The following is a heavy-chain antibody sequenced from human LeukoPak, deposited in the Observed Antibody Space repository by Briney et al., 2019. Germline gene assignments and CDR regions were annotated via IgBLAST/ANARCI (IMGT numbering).Heavy chain of an antibody. CDR3: AKDLQGIGDYGGNSLRTLDN. Sequence: GGSLRLSCAASGFTFSSYGMHWVRQAPGEGLEWVAVIWYDGSNKYYADSVKGRFTISRDNSKNTLYLQMNSLRAEDTAVYYCAKDLQGIGDYGGNSLRTLDNWGQGTLVTVSS. J-gene: IGHJ4*02. CDR2: IWYDGSNK. D-gene: IGHD4-23*01. V-gene: IGHV3-33*06. CDR1: GFTFSSYG.